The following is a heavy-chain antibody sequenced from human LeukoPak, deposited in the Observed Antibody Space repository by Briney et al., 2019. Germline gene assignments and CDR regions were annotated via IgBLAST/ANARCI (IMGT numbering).Heavy chain of an antibody. V-gene: IGHV4-59*01. D-gene: IGHD3-9*01. CDR3: ARDAGVLRYFDWSTDAFDI. J-gene: IGHJ3*02. CDR2: IYYSGST. CDR1: GGSISSYY. Sequence: PSETLSLTCTVWGGSISSYYWRWLRQPPGKGLEGLGYIYYSGSTNYNPSLKRRVTISVDTSKNQFSLKLSSVTAADTDVYYCARDAGVLRYFDWSTDAFDIWGQGTMVTVSS.